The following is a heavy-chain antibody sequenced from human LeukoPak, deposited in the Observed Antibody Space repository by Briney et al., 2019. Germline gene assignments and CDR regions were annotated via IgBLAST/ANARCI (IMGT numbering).Heavy chain of an antibody. CDR2: IYYSGST. CDR1: GGSINTYY. Sequence: SETLSLTCTVSGGSINTYYWSWIRQPPGKGLEWIGYIYYSGSTNYNPSLKSRVTISVDTSKNQFSLKLSSVTAADTAVYYCAGGYYDFWSGYVWDYWGQGTLVTVS. J-gene: IGHJ4*02. D-gene: IGHD3-3*01. V-gene: IGHV4-59*01. CDR3: AGGYYDFWSGYVWDY.